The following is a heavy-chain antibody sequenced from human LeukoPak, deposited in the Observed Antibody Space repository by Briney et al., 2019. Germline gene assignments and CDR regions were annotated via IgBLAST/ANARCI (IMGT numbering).Heavy chain of an antibody. CDR2: TNHSGST. Sequence: SETLSLTCAVYGGSFSGYYWSWIRQPPGKGLEWIGETNHSGSTNYNPSLKSRVTISVDTSKNQFSLKLSSVTATDTAVYYCASSRDYYYGMDVWGQGTTVTVSS. V-gene: IGHV4-34*01. CDR3: ASSRDYYYGMDV. J-gene: IGHJ6*02. CDR1: GGSFSGYY.